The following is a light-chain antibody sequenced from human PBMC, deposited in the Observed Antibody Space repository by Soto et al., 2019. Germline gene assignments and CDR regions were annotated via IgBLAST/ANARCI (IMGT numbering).Light chain of an antibody. CDR2: EVS. V-gene: IGLV2-8*01. CDR1: SSDVGGYNY. Sequence: QSALTQPPSASGSPGQSVTISCTGTSSDVGGYNYVSWYQQHPGKAPKLMIYEVSKRPSGVPDRFSGSKSGNTASLTVSGLQSEDEADDYCSSYAGSNNSLYVFGTGTKLTVL. CDR3: SSYAGSNNSLYV. J-gene: IGLJ1*01.